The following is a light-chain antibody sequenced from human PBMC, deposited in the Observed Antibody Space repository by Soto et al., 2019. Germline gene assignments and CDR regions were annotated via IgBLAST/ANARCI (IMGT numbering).Light chain of an antibody. V-gene: IGKV1-39*01. CDR3: QQSYSTPRT. CDR1: QSVGTW. CDR2: AAS. J-gene: IGKJ1*01. Sequence: DIQMTQSPSTLSASVGGRVTITCRASQSVGTWVAWYQQKAGKAPKLLIYAASSLQSGVPSRFSGSGSGTDFTLTISSLQPEDFATYYCQQSYSTPRTFGQGTKVDIK.